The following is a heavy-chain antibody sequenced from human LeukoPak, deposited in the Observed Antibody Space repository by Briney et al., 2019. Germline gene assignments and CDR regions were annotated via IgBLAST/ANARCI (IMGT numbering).Heavy chain of an antibody. CDR1: GFTFSSYA. D-gene: IGHD1-1*01. J-gene: IGHJ4*02. CDR2: ISSSSSYI. V-gene: IGHV3-21*04. CDR3: ANLYNWNGPFDY. Sequence: PGGSLRLSCAASGFTFSSYAMSWVRQAPGKGLEWVSSISSSSSYIYYADSVKGRFTISRDNAKNSLYLQMNSLRAEHTAVYYCANLYNWNGPFDYWGQGTLVTVSS.